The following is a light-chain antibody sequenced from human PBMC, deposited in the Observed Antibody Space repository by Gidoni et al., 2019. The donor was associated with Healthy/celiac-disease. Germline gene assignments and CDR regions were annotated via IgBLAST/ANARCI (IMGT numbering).Light chain of an antibody. V-gene: IGKV1-39*01. CDR3: QQSYSTPRT. CDR2: AAS. J-gene: IGKJ1*01. Sequence: DIQMTQSPSSLSASVGDRVTITCRASQSNSSYLNWYQQKPGKAPKLLIYAASSLQSGVPSRFSGSGSGTDFTLTISSLQPEDVATYYCQQSYSTPRTFGQGTKVEIK. CDR1: QSNSSY.